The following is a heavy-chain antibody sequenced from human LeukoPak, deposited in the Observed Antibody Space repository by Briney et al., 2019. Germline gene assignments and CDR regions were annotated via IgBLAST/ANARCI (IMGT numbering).Heavy chain of an antibody. CDR1: GFTFSSYG. CDR3: ARGRSSGWTHYYYYGMDV. J-gene: IGHJ6*02. CDR2: IWYDGSNK. V-gene: IGHV3-33*01. Sequence: GGSLRLSCAASGFTFSSYGVHWVRQAPGKGLEWVAVIWYDGSNKYYADSVKGRFTISRDNSKNTLYLQMNSLRAEDTAVYYCARGRSSGWTHYYYYGMDVWGQGTTVTVSS. D-gene: IGHD6-19*01.